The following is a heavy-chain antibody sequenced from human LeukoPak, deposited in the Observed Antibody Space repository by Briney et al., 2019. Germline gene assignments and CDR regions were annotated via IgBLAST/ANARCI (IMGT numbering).Heavy chain of an antibody. CDR2: INEDGSEK. Sequence: GGSLRLSCAASGFTFSTHWMSWVRQAPGKGLEWVANINEDGSEKYYVDSVKGRFTISRDNAKNSLYLQMNSLRAEDTALYYCARIYYDSSGYRLLDYWGQGTLVTVSS. V-gene: IGHV3-7*02. CDR3: ARIYYDSSGYRLLDY. D-gene: IGHD3-22*01. CDR1: GFTFSTHW. J-gene: IGHJ4*02.